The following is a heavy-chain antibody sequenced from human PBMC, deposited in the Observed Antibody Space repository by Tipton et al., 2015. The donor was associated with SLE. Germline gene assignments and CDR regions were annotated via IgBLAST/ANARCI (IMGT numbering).Heavy chain of an antibody. CDR1: GYSISSGYY. J-gene: IGHJ4*02. V-gene: IGHV4-38-2*02. CDR3: ARKFTSGWDC. CDR2: IYHSGTT. D-gene: IGHD6-19*01. Sequence: TLSLTCTVSGYSISSGYYWGWIRQPPGKGLEWLGSIYHSGTTSYKQSLKSRATISVDTSKNHFSLNLSSVTAADTALYFCARKFTSGWDCWGQGTLVTVSS.